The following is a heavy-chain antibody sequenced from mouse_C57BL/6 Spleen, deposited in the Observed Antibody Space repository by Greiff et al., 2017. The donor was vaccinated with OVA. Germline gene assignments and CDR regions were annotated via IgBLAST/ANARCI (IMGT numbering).Heavy chain of an antibody. CDR1: GFTFSDYY. J-gene: IGHJ2*01. CDR3: GRDGFDY. CDR2: INYDGSST. Sequence: EVKLVESEGGLVQPGSSMKLSCTASGFTFSDYYMAWVRQVPEKGLEWVANINYDGSSTYYLDSLKSRFIISRDNAKNILYLQMSSLKSEDTATYYCGRDGFDYWGQGTTLTVSS. V-gene: IGHV5-16*01.